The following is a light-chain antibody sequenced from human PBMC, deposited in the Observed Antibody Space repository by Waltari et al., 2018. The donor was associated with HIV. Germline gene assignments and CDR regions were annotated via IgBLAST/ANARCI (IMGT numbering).Light chain of an antibody. CDR3: QQYNTNSLWT. CDR1: QKIGTW. J-gene: IGKJ1*01. V-gene: IGKV1-5*03. CDR2: RVS. Sequence: DIQMTQSPSTVSASVGDRVVITCRASQKIGTWVAWYKQTPGTAPQLLIYRVSTLQNGVPSRFSASGSGTEFTLTIASLQPDDFATYYCQQYNTNSLWTFGQGTKVEVK.